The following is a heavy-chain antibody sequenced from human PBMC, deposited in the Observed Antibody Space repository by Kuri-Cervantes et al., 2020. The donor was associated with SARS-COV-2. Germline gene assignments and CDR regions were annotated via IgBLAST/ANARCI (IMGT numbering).Heavy chain of an antibody. Sequence: SLKISCAASGFTFSDYYMSWIRQAPGKGLEWVSYISSSGSTTYYADSVKGRFTISRDNSKNTLYLQMNSLRAEDTAVYYCAREVYCSSTSCYSLPGWFDPWGQGTLVTVSS. CDR3: AREVYCSSTSCYSLPGWFDP. V-gene: IGHV3-11*04. D-gene: IGHD2-2*01. CDR2: ISSSGSTT. CDR1: GFTFSDYY. J-gene: IGHJ5*02.